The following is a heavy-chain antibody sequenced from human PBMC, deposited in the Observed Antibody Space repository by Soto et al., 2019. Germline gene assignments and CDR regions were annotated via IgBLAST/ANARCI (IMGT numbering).Heavy chain of an antibody. Sequence: PGGSLRRSWAAARCTFSNHCMHWVRQAPGKGLVSVSGISKDGSDRRYADFVKGRFTVYRDNAQNTLFLQMNSLRVDDTGVYYCARDFKDLGWGQGTLVTVSS. CDR2: ISKDGSDR. D-gene: IGHD2-15*01. CDR1: RCTFSNHC. V-gene: IGHV3-74*01. CDR3: ARDFKDLG. J-gene: IGHJ4*02.